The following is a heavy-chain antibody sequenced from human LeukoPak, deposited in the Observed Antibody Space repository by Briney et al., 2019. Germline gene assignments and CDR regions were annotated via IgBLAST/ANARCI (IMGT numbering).Heavy chain of an antibody. V-gene: IGHV3-64*01. D-gene: IGHD6-13*01. CDR3: AKDLGRQQLVISAFDI. CDR2: ISSNGGST. CDR1: GFTFSSYA. Sequence: PGGSLRLSCAASGFTFSSYAMHWVRQAPGKGLEYVSAISSNGGSTYYANSVKGRFTISRDNSKNTLYLQMGSLRAEDMAVYYCAKDLGRQQLVISAFDIWGQGTMVTVSS. J-gene: IGHJ3*02.